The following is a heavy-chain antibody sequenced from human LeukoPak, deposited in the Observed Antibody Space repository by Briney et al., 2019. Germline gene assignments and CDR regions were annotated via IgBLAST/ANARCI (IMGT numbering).Heavy chain of an antibody. D-gene: IGHD3-22*01. Sequence: PSETLSLTCTVSGGSISSSSYYWRWIRQPPGKGLEWIGSIYYSGSTYYNPSLKSRVTISVDTSKNQFSLKLSSVTAADTAVYYCARHVDYYDSSGYYTADYWGQGTLVTVSS. CDR2: IYYSGST. CDR3: ARHVDYYDSSGYYTADY. V-gene: IGHV4-39*01. J-gene: IGHJ4*02. CDR1: GGSISSSSYY.